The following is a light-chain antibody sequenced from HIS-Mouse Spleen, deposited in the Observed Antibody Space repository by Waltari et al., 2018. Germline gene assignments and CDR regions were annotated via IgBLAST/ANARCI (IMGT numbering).Light chain of an antibody. CDR1: SSGVGGYND. Sequence: QSALTQPASVSGSPGQSITIPCTGTSSGVGGYNDVSWYQQHPGKAPKLMIYDVSNLPSGVSNRFSGSKSGNTASLTISGLQAEDEADYYCSSYTSSSTLVFGGGTKLTVL. CDR3: SSYTSSSTLV. J-gene: IGLJ2*01. CDR2: DVS. V-gene: IGLV2-14*03.